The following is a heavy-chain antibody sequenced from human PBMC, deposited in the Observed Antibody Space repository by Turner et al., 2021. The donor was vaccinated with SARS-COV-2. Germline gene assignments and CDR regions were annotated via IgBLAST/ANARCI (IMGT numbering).Heavy chain of an antibody. CDR2: ISGSGVTT. D-gene: IGHD3-16*01. CDR3: AKGGWGAFDY. Sequence: EVQLLESGGGLVQPGGSLRLSCAAPGITSTSYSMSWVRQAPGKGLEWVSSISGSGVTTYYADSVKGRFTISRDSFNNMVYLQMNSLRADDMAVYYCAKGGWGAFDYWGQGILVIVSS. CDR1: GITSTSYS. J-gene: IGHJ4*02. V-gene: IGHV3-23*01.